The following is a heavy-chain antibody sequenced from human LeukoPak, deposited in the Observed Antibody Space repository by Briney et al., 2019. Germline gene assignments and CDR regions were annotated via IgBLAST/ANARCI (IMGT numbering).Heavy chain of an antibody. CDR3: ARGEEYYNDSSTFDY. CDR1: GGSISSSSYY. Sequence: SETLSLTCSVSGGSISSSSYYWGWIRQPPGKGLHWIGSIYHTGNTYYNPSLKSRVTISVDKSKNHFSLKLSSVTAADTAVYYCARGEEYYNDSSTFDYWGQGTLVTVSS. D-gene: IGHD3-22*01. CDR2: IYHTGNT. J-gene: IGHJ4*02. V-gene: IGHV4-39*02.